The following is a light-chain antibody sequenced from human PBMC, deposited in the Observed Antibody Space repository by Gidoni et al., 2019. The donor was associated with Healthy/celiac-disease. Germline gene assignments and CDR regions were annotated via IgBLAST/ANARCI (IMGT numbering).Light chain of an antibody. Sequence: QSVLTQPPSVSAAPGPKVTISCSGSSSNIGNNYVSWYQQLPGTAPKLLIYYNNKRPSGIPDRFSGSKSGTSATLGITGLQTGDEADYYCGTWDSSLSSYVFGTGTKVTVL. J-gene: IGLJ1*01. CDR3: GTWDSSLSSYV. CDR1: SSNIGNNY. V-gene: IGLV1-51*01. CDR2: YNN.